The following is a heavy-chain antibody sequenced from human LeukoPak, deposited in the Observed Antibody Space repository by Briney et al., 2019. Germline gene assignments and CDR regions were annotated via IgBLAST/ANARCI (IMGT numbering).Heavy chain of an antibody. CDR1: GYTFTSYY. D-gene: IGHD3-22*01. CDR3: ARAGYDTSGYYSY. J-gene: IGHJ4*02. CDR2: INPSGGST. V-gene: IGHV1-46*01. Sequence: ASVKVSYKASGYTFTSYYMHWVRQAPGQGLEWMGIINPSGGSTSYAQKFQGRVTVTRDTSTSTVYMELSSLRSEDTALYYCARAGYDTSGYYSYWGQGTLVTVSS.